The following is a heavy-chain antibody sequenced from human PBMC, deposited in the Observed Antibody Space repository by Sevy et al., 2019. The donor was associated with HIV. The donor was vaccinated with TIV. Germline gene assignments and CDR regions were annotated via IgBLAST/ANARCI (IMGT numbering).Heavy chain of an antibody. Sequence: GESLKISCKGSGYSFTSHWIGWVRHMPGKGLEWMGIIFPDDSETRYSPSFQGQVTFSADKSINTAYQQWGSLKASDTAMYYCATSRSGYFDSSGYYIYWGHGTLVTLSS. CDR2: IFPDDSET. CDR1: GYSFTSHW. D-gene: IGHD3-22*01. J-gene: IGHJ4*01. V-gene: IGHV5-51*01. CDR3: ATSRSGYFDSSGYYIY.